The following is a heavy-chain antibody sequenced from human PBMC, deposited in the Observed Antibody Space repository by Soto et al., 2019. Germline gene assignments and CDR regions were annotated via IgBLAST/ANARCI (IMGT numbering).Heavy chain of an antibody. J-gene: IGHJ5*02. Sequence: ASVKVSCKASGYTFTGYGISWVRQAPGQGLEWMGWINPNNGSDKNHADSVKGRFAISRDNSKDTLFLQMSSLSAEDTAVYYCAREVTISDTWFDPWGQGTLVTVSS. D-gene: IGHD5-18*01. CDR1: GYTFTGYG. V-gene: IGHV1-18*01. CDR2: INPNNGSDK. CDR3: AREVTISDTWFDP.